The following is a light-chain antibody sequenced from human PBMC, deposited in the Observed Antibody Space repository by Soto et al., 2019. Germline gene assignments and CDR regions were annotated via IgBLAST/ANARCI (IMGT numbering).Light chain of an antibody. CDR2: GAS. J-gene: IGKJ4*01. CDR3: QPYNNWPLT. Sequence: DIVRTQSAATLSVSPGERATLSCRASQSVSSNLAWYQQKPGQAPRLLIYGASTRATGIPARFSVTGSGAEFTLTLNSLQPEDFAVYYGQPYNNWPLTFCGGTKVDI. CDR1: QSVSSN. V-gene: IGKV3-15*01.